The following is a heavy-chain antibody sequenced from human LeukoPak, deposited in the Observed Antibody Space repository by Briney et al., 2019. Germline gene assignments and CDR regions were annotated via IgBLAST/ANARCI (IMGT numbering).Heavy chain of an antibody. D-gene: IGHD6-25*01. CDR3: ARSSGWHLLLLDY. J-gene: IGHJ4*02. Sequence: PSETLSLTCTVSGGSTSSSSYYWVWIRQPPGKGLEWIGSIYYSGSTYYNPSLKSRVTISVDTSKNQFSLKLNSVTAADTAVYYCARSSGWHLLLLDYWGQGTLVTVSS. V-gene: IGHV4-39*01. CDR2: IYYSGST. CDR1: GGSTSSSSYY.